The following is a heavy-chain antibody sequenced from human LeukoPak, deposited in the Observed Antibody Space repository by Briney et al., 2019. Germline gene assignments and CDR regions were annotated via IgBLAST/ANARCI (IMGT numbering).Heavy chain of an antibody. CDR2: MYYSGNT. J-gene: IGHJ5*02. Sequence: GSLRLSCAASGFTFSSFAMSWVRQPPGKGLEWIASMYYSGNTYYSTSLKSRVTISVDTSKNQFSLKLSSVTAADTAVYYCARTQVQHSHYYYDSSGYPNWFDPWGQGTLVTVSS. V-gene: IGHV4-38-2*01. CDR1: GFTFSSFAM. D-gene: IGHD3-22*01. CDR3: ARTQVQHSHYYYDSSGYPNWFDP.